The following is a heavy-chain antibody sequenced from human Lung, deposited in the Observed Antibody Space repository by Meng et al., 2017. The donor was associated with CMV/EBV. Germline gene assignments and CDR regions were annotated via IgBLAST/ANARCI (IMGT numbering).Heavy chain of an antibody. CDR1: GFTFSSYG. Sequence: GXPLKISCAASGFTFSSYGMHWVRQAPGKGLEWVAFIRYDGSNKYYADSVKGRFTISRDNSKNTLYLQMNSLRAEDTAVYYCAKDGLEDVWGQGTTVTVSS. V-gene: IGHV3-30*02. CDR3: AKDGLEDV. CDR2: IRYDGSNK. D-gene: IGHD3-3*01. J-gene: IGHJ6*02.